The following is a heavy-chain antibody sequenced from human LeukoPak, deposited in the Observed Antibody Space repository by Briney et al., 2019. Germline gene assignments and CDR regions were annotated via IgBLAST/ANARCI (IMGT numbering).Heavy chain of an antibody. CDR1: GFTFSRYW. CDR3: ARDPHGGSGSDPHDAFDI. Sequence: GGSLRLSCAASGFTFSRYWMHWVRQAPGKGLVWVSRIKYDGSKTSYADFVKGRFTISRDNAKNTLYLQMNSLRAEDAAVYYCARDPHGGSGSDPHDAFDIWGQGKMGTISS. CDR2: IKYDGSKT. J-gene: IGHJ3*02. V-gene: IGHV3-74*01. D-gene: IGHD1-26*01.